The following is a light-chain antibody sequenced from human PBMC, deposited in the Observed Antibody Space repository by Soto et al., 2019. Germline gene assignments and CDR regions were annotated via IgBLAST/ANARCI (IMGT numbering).Light chain of an antibody. CDR2: RAS. CDR3: QQYESYSPYT. CDR1: QRISSR. J-gene: IGKJ2*01. V-gene: IGKV1-5*03. Sequence: DIQMTQSPSTLSASVGDRVTISCRASQRISSRLAWYQQKPGQAPTLLIYRASSLQGGVPSRFTGSGSGTEFTLTISSLQPDDFATYYCQQYESYSPYTFGQGTKLEI.